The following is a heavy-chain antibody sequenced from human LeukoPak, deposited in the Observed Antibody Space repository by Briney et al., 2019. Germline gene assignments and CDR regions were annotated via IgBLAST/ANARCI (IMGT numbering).Heavy chain of an antibody. J-gene: IGHJ4*02. D-gene: IGHD6-6*01. CDR3: ARGSSSQPYYFDY. Sequence: PSETLSLTCTVSGGSISSYYWSWIRQPAGKGLEWIGRIYTSGSTNYNPSLKGRVTMSVDTSKNQFSLKLSSVTAADTAVYYCARGSSSQPYYFDYWGQGTLVTVSS. CDR1: GGSISSYY. V-gene: IGHV4-4*07. CDR2: IYTSGST.